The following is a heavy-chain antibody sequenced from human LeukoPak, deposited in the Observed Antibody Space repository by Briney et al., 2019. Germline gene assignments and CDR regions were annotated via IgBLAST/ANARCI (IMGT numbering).Heavy chain of an antibody. Sequence: GGSLRLSCAASGFTFSSYSMNWVRQAPGKGLEWVSSISSSSSYIYYADSVKGRFTISRDNAKNSLYLQMNSLRAEDTAVYYCARAIAAAGKESFDYWGQGTLVTVSS. CDR2: ISSSSSYI. CDR1: GFTFSSYS. D-gene: IGHD6-13*01. V-gene: IGHV3-21*01. CDR3: ARAIAAAGKESFDY. J-gene: IGHJ4*02.